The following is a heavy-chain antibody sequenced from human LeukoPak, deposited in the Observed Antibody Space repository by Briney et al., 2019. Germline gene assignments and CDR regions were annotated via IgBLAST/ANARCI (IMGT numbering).Heavy chain of an antibody. CDR3: ARGVTIFGVVISDY. CDR2: IYYSGTA. D-gene: IGHD3-3*01. Sequence: PSQTLSLTCTVSGGSISSGGYYWSWVRQHPEKGLEWIGYIYYSGTAYYNPSLKSRVTMSVDTSKNQFSLKLDSVTAADTAVYYCARGVTIFGVVISDYWGQGTLVTVSS. J-gene: IGHJ4*02. CDR1: GGSISSGGYY. V-gene: IGHV4-31*03.